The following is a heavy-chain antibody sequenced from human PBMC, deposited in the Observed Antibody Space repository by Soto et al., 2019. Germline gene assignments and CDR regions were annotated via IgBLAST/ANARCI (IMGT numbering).Heavy chain of an antibody. J-gene: IGHJ4*02. CDR3: ARDRVYTGGSDADY. D-gene: IGHD2-8*02. Sequence: TVRVSCKTSGYTFSNYAISWVRQAPGQGLEWMGWINTGSGYTNYAHDRVNMTKDASTYTAYLEVTSLRSDDTAIYYCARDRVYTGGSDADYWGQGTLVTVSS. CDR1: GYTFSNYA. V-gene: IGHV1-18*01. CDR2: INTGSGYT.